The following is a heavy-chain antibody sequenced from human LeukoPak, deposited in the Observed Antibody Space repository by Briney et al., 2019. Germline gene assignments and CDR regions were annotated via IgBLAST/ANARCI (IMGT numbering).Heavy chain of an antibody. V-gene: IGHV5-10-1*01. CDR1: GFSFTNYW. CDR2: IDPRDSYA. CDR3: ARQVDCSTTSCYPPEFDF. D-gene: IGHD2-2*01. J-gene: IGHJ4*02. Sequence: GESLKISCKGSGFSFTNYWIGWVRQMPGKGPEWMGRIDPRDSYASYSPSFQGHVTISADRPISTVYLQWSSLRASDTAIYYCARQVDCSTTSCYPPEFDFWGQGTLVTVSS.